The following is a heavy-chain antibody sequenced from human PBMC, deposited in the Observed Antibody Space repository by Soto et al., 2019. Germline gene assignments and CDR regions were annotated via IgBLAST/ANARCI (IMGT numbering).Heavy chain of an antibody. J-gene: IGHJ4*02. CDR1: GFTFSSYS. CDR2: ISSSSSYI. V-gene: IGHV3-21*01. Sequence: AGGSLRLSCAASGFTFSSYSMNWVRQAPGKGLEWVSSISSSSSYIYYADSVKGRFTISRDNAKNSLYLQMNSLRAEDTAVYYCARTDYGDYEIDYWGQGTLVTVSS. D-gene: IGHD4-17*01. CDR3: ARTDYGDYEIDY.